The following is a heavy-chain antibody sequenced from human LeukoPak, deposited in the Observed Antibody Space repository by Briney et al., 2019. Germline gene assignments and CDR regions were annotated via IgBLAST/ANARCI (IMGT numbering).Heavy chain of an antibody. CDR3: ARALGDSSSWYAFDI. Sequence: SVKVSCKASGGTFSSYAISWVRQAPGQGLEWMGGIIPIFGTANYAQKFQGRVTITADESTSTAYMELSSLRSEDTAMYYCARALGDSSSWYAFDIWAQGTMVIVSS. J-gene: IGHJ3*02. V-gene: IGHV1-69*01. CDR2: IIPIFGTA. CDR1: GGTFSSYA. D-gene: IGHD6-13*01.